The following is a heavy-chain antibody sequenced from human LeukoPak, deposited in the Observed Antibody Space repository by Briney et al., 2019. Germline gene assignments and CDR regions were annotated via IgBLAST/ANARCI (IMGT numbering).Heavy chain of an antibody. J-gene: IGHJ6*03. CDR3: ARLRYSDFWSGSWKFYYSMDV. CDR1: GFTFSSYE. CDR2: ISSSDSTI. V-gene: IGHV3-48*03. D-gene: IGHD3-3*01. Sequence: PGGSLRLSCAASGFTFSSYEMNWVRQAPGKGLEWVSYISSSDSTIYYADSVKGRFTISRDNAKNSLYLQMNSLRAEDTAVYSCARLRYSDFWSGSWKFYYSMDVWGKGTTVTVSS.